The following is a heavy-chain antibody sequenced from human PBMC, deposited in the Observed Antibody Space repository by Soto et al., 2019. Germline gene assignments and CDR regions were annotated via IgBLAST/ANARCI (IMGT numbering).Heavy chain of an antibody. V-gene: IGHV4-34*01. CDR2: INHSGST. CDR1: GGSFSGYY. CDR3: AGGKGSGSYSYYYYYYGMDV. J-gene: IGHJ6*02. D-gene: IGHD3-10*01. Sequence: PSETLSLTCAVYGGSFSGYYWSWIRQPPGKGLEWIGEINHSGSTNYNPSLKSRVTISVDTSKNQFSLKLSSVTAADTAVYYCAGGKGSGSYSYYYYYYGMDVWGQGTTVTVSS.